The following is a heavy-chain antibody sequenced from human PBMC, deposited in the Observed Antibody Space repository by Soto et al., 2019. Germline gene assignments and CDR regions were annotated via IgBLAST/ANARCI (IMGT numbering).Heavy chain of an antibody. J-gene: IGHJ5*02. CDR1: GGSISSYY. CDR3: ARAGTTMVRGVISGWFDP. CDR2: IYYSGST. D-gene: IGHD3-10*01. Sequence: QVQLQESGPGLVKPSETLSLTCTVSGGSISSYYWSWIRQPPGKGLEWIGYIYYSGSTNYNPSLKSRVPISVDTSKNQFSLKLSSVTAADTAVYYCARAGTTMVRGVISGWFDPWGQGTLVTVSS. V-gene: IGHV4-59*01.